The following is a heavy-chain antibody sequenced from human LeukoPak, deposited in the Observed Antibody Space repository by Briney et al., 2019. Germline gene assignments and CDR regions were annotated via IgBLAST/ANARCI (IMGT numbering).Heavy chain of an antibody. D-gene: IGHD2-2*01. Sequence: PGGSLRLSCAASGFTFSSYGMHWVCQAPGKGLEWVAVISHDGSSKYFADSVKGRFTISRDNPKNTLDLQMHSLRAEDTAVYYCAKSIRFCSSNSCFAGYYNYGLHVWGQGTTVIVSS. CDR3: AKSIRFCSSNSCFAGYYNYGLHV. J-gene: IGHJ6*02. V-gene: IGHV3-30*18. CDR1: GFTFSSYG. CDR2: ISHDGSSK.